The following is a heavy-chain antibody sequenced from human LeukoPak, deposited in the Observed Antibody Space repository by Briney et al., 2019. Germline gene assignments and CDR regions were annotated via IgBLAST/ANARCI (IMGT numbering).Heavy chain of an antibody. CDR2: IRSKAFGATT. D-gene: IGHD2-15*01. CDR3: TRDCSGSSCYEEMDY. Sequence: GGSLRLSCKPSGFTFGDYAMSWVRQAPGKGLEWVGFIRSKAFGATTDYAASVKGRFTVSRDDSKGIAYLQMNSLKTEDTAVYYCTRDCSGSSCYEEMDYWGQGTLVTVSS. J-gene: IGHJ4*02. V-gene: IGHV3-49*04. CDR1: GFTFGDYA.